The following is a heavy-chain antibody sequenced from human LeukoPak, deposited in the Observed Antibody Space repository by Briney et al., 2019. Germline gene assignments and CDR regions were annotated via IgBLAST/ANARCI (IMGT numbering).Heavy chain of an antibody. Sequence: GASVKVSCKVSGYTLTELSMHWVRQAPGKGLEWMGGFDPEDGETIYAQRFQGRVTMTEDTSTDTAYMELSSLRSEDTAVYYCATGKRITIFGVVIGTWEYWGQGTLVTVSS. J-gene: IGHJ4*02. V-gene: IGHV1-24*01. D-gene: IGHD3-3*01. CDR3: ATGKRITIFGVVIGTWEY. CDR1: GYTLTELS. CDR2: FDPEDGET.